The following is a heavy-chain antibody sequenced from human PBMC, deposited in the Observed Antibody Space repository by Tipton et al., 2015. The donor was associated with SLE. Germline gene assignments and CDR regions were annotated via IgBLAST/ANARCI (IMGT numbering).Heavy chain of an antibody. V-gene: IGHV3-21*01. CDR2: ISSPGTHT. D-gene: IGHD1-26*01. Sequence: SLRLSCVASGFTFSTYSMNWVRQAPGMGLQWVSSISSPGTHTSYADSLKGRFTISRDSSKNTLYLQMNSLRAEDTAVYYCAKDPGGDFFDYWGQGTLVTVSS. CDR3: AKDPGGDFFDY. J-gene: IGHJ4*02. CDR1: GFTFSTYS.